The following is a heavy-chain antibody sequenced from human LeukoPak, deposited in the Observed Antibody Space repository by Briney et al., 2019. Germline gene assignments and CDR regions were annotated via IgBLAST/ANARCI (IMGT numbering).Heavy chain of an antibody. D-gene: IGHD3-3*01. J-gene: IGHJ4*02. CDR3: TKARYLVGVVFMP. CDR2: LSGNGEST. V-gene: IGHV3-23*01. CDR1: GFTFSSYA. Sequence: GGSLRLYCAASGFTFSSYAMSWVRQAPGKGLEWVSTLSGNGESTYYADSVKGRFTISRDNSRNTLYLRMDSLRAEDTAVYYCTKARYLVGVVFMPWGQGTQVTVSS.